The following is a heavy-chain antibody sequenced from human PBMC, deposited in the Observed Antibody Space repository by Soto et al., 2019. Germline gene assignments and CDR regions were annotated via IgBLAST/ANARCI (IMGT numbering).Heavy chain of an antibody. D-gene: IGHD3-10*01. CDR1: GDSVSSNSAT. J-gene: IGHJ3*02. V-gene: IGHV6-1*01. Sequence: SQTLSLTCGISGDSVSSNSATLNWIRQSPSRGLEWLGRTYYRSQWHNEYEESVKSRITINPDTSKNQFSLQLNSMSPEDTAVYYCARERGFLSEALDIWGRGTMVTVSS. CDR2: TYYRSQWHN. CDR3: ARERGFLSEALDI.